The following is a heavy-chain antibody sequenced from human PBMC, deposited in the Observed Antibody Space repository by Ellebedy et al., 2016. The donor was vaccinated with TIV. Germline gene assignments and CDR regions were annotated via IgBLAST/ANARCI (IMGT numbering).Heavy chain of an antibody. Sequence: GESLKISCAASRFTFSDYAMTWVRQAPGRGLEWVSAIIGSGVSTYYADSVKGRFTISRDNSKNTLYLQMNSLRAEDTAVYYCARDRSMDVWGQGTTVTVSS. CDR1: RFTFSDYA. CDR3: ARDRSMDV. J-gene: IGHJ6*02. V-gene: IGHV3-23*01. CDR2: IIGSGVST.